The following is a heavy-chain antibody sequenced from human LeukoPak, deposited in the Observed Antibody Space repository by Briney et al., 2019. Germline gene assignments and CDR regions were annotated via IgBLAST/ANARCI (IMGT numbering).Heavy chain of an antibody. D-gene: IGHD3-10*01. CDR3: IRDLLVTQDDY. CDR1: GFTFSDAT. J-gene: IGHJ4*02. Sequence: GGSLRLSCVASGFTFSDATMHWVRQASGKGPEWVGRIRNKANNYATAYTASVRGRFTVSRGDSKNTAFLQMNSLITEDTAVYYCIRDLLVTQDDYWGQGALVTVSS. V-gene: IGHV3-73*01. CDR2: IRNKANNYAT.